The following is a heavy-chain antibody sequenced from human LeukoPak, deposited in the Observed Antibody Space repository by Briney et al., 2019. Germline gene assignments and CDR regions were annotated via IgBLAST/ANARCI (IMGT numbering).Heavy chain of an antibody. CDR3: ARDLTAMVTDYYGMDV. V-gene: IGHV3-30*04. J-gene: IGHJ6*02. D-gene: IGHD5-18*01. CDR1: GFTFSSYA. Sequence: GGSLRLSCAASGFTFSSYAMHWVRRAPGKGLEWVAVISYDGSNKYYADSMKGRFTISRDNSKNTLYLQMNSLRAEDTAVYYCARDLTAMVTDYYGMDVWGQGTTVTVSS. CDR2: ISYDGSNK.